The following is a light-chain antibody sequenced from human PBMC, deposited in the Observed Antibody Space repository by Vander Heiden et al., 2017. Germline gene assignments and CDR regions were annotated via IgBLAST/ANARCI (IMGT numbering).Light chain of an antibody. CDR1: SSNIGSNY. V-gene: IGLV1-47*01. J-gene: IGLJ2*01. Sequence: QSVLTQPPSASGPPGPRVTISCSGSSSNIGSNYVYWYQQLPGTAPKLLIYRNNQRPSGVPDRFSGSKSGTSASLAISGLRSEDEADYYCAAWDDSLSGHVVFGGGTKLTVL. CDR2: RNN. CDR3: AAWDDSLSGHVV.